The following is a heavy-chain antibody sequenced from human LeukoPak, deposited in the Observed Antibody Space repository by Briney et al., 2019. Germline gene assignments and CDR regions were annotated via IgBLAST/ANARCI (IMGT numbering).Heavy chain of an antibody. CDR2: MNPNSGNT. J-gene: IGHJ5*02. V-gene: IGHV1-8*03. CDR1: GYTFTSYD. CDR3: AREVTMVRGAVERVWFDP. D-gene: IGHD3-10*01. Sequence: ASVKVSCKASGYTFTSYDINWVRQATGQGLEWMGWMNPNSGNTGYAQKFQGRVTITRNTSISTAYMELSSLRSEDTAVYYCAREVTMVRGAVERVWFDPWGQGTLVTVSS.